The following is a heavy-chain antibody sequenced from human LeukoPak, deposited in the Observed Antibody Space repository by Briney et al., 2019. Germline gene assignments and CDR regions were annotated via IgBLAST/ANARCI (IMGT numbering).Heavy chain of an antibody. CDR1: GGSISSSSYY. CDR3: ARGVAGYYFYCYMDV. D-gene: IGHD2-21*01. J-gene: IGHJ6*03. Sequence: SETLSLTCTVSGGSISSSSYYWGWIRQPPEKGLEWIGSIYYSGSTYYNPSLKSRVTISVDTSKNQFSLKLSSVTAADSAVYYCARGVAGYYFYCYMDVWGKGTTVTVSS. V-gene: IGHV4-39*01. CDR2: IYYSGST.